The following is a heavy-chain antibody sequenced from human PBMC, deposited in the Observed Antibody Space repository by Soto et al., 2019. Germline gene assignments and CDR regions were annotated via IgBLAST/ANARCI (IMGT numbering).Heavy chain of an antibody. CDR1: GFIFSTYD. CDR2: IWYDGSNQ. J-gene: IGHJ3*01. V-gene: IGHV3-33*01. Sequence: QVQLVESGGGVVQPGRSLRLSCAASGFIFSTYDMHWVRQAPGKGPDWVAVIWYDGSNQDYADSVKGRFTISRDNSKNRLFLQMNSLRGEDTAVYYCARAYGVKSGTFDFWGQGTMVTVSS. D-gene: IGHD4-17*01. CDR3: ARAYGVKSGTFDF.